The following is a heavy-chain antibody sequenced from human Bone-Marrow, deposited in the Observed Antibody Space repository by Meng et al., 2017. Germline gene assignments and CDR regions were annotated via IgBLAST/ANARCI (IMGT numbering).Heavy chain of an antibody. CDR3: VKDITPGGADV. CDR1: GFTFDDYA. J-gene: IGHJ6*02. CDR2: IFWNSGKT. D-gene: IGHD1-14*01. Sequence: GGSLRLSCAASGFTFDDYAMHWVRQAPGKGLEWVSGIFWNSGKTGYADSVRGRFTISRDNAKNSLHLQMNSLRAEDMALYYCVKDITPGGADVWGQGTTVTVSS. V-gene: IGHV3-9*03.